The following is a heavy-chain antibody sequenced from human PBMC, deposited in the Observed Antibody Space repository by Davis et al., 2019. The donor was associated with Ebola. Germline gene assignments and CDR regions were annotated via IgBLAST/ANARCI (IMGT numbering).Heavy chain of an antibody. V-gene: IGHV3-30*02. Sequence: GESLRISCAASGCTFSSDGMHWVRQAPGKGLEWVAFIKYDGRNKYYADSVKGRFTISRDNSKNTLYLQMNSLRVEDTAVYYCAKALDGYYLGPNFDYWGQGTLVTVSS. CDR1: GCTFSSDG. CDR2: IKYDGRNK. J-gene: IGHJ4*02. D-gene: IGHD3-22*01. CDR3: AKALDGYYLGPNFDY.